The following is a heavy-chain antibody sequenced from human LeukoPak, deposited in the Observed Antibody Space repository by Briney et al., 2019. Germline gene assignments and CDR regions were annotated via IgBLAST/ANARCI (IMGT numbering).Heavy chain of an antibody. CDR1: GYSISSGYY. J-gene: IGHJ6*03. CDR3: ARVWIRGYSYESYYYYTCMDV. D-gene: IGHD5-18*01. V-gene: IGHV4-38-2*01. CDR2: IYHSGST. Sequence: SETLSLTCAVSGYSISSGYYWGWIRQPPGKGLEWIGSIYHSGSTYYNPSLKSRVTISVDTSKNQFSLKLSSVTAADTAVYYCARVWIRGYSYESYYYYTCMDVSIKGTTVTVSS.